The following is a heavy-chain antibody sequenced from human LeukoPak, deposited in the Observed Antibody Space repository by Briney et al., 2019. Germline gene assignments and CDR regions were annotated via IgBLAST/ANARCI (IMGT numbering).Heavy chain of an antibody. CDR3: ATSPPVIAVRPSNYYYYYMDV. J-gene: IGHJ6*03. CDR1: GDTFSTYA. D-gene: IGHD6-6*01. CDR2: IIPVFLTS. V-gene: IGHV1-69*05. Sequence: EASVKVSCKASGDTFSTYAISWVRQAPGQGLEWMGGIIPVFLTSNYAQKFKGRVTITTDESTSTAFMELSSLRSEDTAVYYCATSPPVIAVRPSNYYYYYMDVWGKGTTVTVSS.